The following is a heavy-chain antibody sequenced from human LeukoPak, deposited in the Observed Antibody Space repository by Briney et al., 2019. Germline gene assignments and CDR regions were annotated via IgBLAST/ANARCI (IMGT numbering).Heavy chain of an antibody. V-gene: IGHV3-30*04. CDR3: ARAPGTMIVVDY. Sequence: PGGSLRLSCAASGFTFSSYAMHWVRQAPGKGLKWVAVPSFDGSDNYYADSVKGRFTISRDNSKNTLYLQMNSLRPDDTAVYYCARAPGTMIVVDYWGQGTLVTVSS. CDR2: PSFDGSDN. CDR1: GFTFSSYA. D-gene: IGHD3-22*01. J-gene: IGHJ4*02.